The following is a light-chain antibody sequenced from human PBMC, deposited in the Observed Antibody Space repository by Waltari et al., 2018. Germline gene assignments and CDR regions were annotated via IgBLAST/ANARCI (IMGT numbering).Light chain of an antibody. V-gene: IGKV3-20*01. Sequence: EIVLTQSPGTLSLSPGERATLSCRASQGVGRGYLAWFQQKSGQAPRLLIHTASSRASGVPDRFSGSGSGTDFILTINRLEPEDFAVYYCHQYINSPWTFGQGTKVEIK. J-gene: IGKJ1*01. CDR1: QGVGRGY. CDR3: HQYINSPWT. CDR2: TAS.